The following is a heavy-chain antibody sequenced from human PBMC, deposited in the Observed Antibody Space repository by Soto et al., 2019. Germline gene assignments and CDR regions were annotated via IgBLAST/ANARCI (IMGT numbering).Heavy chain of an antibody. D-gene: IGHD3-22*01. Sequence: PSETLSLTCSVSDDSISNSRFYWAWIRQPPGEGLEWIGSIYHTGNAYYNPSLKSRVTIFVDTSKNQFSLKLTSVTAADTALYYCARDYFDSSDYTTNWFDPWGQGTLVTSPQ. CDR3: ARDYFDSSDYTTNWFDP. V-gene: IGHV4-39*01. CDR2: IYHTGNA. CDR1: DDSISNSRFY. J-gene: IGHJ5*02.